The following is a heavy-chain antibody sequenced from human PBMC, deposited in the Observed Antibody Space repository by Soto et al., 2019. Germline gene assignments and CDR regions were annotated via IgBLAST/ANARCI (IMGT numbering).Heavy chain of an antibody. V-gene: IGHV3-21*01. D-gene: IGHD2-15*01. CDR1: GFTFSSYS. CDR3: ARDGFSCSGGSCYYAEYFQH. Sequence: ESVGGLVKPGGSLRLSCAASGFTFSSYSMNWVRQAPGKGLEWVSSISSSSSYIYYADSVKGRFTISRDNAKNSLYLQMNSLRAEDTAVYYCARDGFSCSGGSCYYAEYFQHWGQGTLVTVSS. CDR2: ISSSSSYI. J-gene: IGHJ1*01.